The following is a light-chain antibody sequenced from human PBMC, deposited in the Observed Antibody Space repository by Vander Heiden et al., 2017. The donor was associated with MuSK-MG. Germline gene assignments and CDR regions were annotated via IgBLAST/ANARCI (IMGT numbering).Light chain of an antibody. CDR1: SSDIGYNGY. V-gene: IGLV2-14*03. CDR2: NVN. CDR3: YSFTTDNTAV. J-gene: IGLJ3*02. Sequence: QSALTQPASVSGSPGESITISCTGTSSDIGYNGYVSWYQQHQGKAPKRKMYNVNNRPSGVSSRVSGSTSGNNASPTISGLQAEDEADDYCYSFTTDNTAVFGGGTKLTVL.